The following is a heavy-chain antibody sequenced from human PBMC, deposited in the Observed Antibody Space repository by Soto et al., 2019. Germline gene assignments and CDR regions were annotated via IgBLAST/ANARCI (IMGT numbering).Heavy chain of an antibody. CDR1: GFTFSDYY. Sequence: PGGSLRLSCAASGFTFSDYYMSRIRQAPGKGLEWVSHISSSGSTIYYADSVKGRFTISRDNAKNSLYLQMNSLRAEDTAVYYCARVWGVPRPGAAPQGIYYYMDVWGKGTTVTVSS. CDR3: ARVWGVPRPGAAPQGIYYYMDV. CDR2: ISSSGSTI. V-gene: IGHV3-11*01. J-gene: IGHJ6*03. D-gene: IGHD3-16*01.